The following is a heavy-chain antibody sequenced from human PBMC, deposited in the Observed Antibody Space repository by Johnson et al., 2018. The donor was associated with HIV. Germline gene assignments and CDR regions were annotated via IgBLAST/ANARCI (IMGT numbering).Heavy chain of an antibody. CDR1: GFTFSSYA. V-gene: IGHV3-30*04. CDR3: AAMMPGGSYYDMGAFDI. Sequence: VQVVESGGGVVQPGRSLRLSCAASGFTFSSYAMPWVRQAPGKGLEWVAVLSYDGSNKYYADSVKGRFTISRDNSKNPLYLQLNSLRAEDTTVYYCAAMMPGGSYYDMGAFDIWGQGSMVTVSS. CDR2: LSYDGSNK. J-gene: IGHJ3*02. D-gene: IGHD1-26*01.